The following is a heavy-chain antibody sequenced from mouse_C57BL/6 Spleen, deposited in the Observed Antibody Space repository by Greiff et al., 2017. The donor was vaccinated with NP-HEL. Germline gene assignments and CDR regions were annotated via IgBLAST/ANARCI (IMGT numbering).Heavy chain of an antibody. J-gene: IGHJ4*01. Sequence: EVKLVESGGDLVKPGGSLKLSCAASGFTFSSYGMSWVRQTPDKRLEWVATISSGGSYTYYPDSVKGRFTISRDNAKNTLYLQMSSVKTEDTAMYYCARDTTVVATGGYYAMDDWGEGTSVTVSS. CDR1: GFTFSSYG. D-gene: IGHD1-1*01. CDR3: ARDTTVVATGGYYAMDD. CDR2: ISSGGSYT. V-gene: IGHV5-6*01.